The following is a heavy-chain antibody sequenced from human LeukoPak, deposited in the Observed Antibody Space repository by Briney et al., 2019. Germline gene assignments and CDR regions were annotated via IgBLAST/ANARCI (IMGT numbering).Heavy chain of an antibody. J-gene: IGHJ3*02. CDR2: ISWNSGSI. Sequence: GRSLRLSCAASGFTFDDYAMHWVRQAPGKGLEWVSGISWNSGSIGYADSVKGRFTISRDNAKNSLYLQMNSLRAEDTALYHCARGGGWRDGYNLGGAFDIWGQGTMVTVSS. CDR1: GFTFDDYA. CDR3: ARGGGWRDGYNLGGAFDI. V-gene: IGHV3-9*01. D-gene: IGHD5-24*01.